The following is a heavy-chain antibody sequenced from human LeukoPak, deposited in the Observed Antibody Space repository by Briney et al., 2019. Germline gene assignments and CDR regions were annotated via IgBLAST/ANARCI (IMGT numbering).Heavy chain of an antibody. CDR2: ITTSSSYI. J-gene: IGHJ3*02. D-gene: IGHD3-16*01. V-gene: IGHV3-21*01. Sequence: GGSLRLSCAASGFTFSRSNMNWVRQAPGKGLEWVSSITTSSSYIYYADSVKGRFTISRDNAKKSLYLQMNSLGAEDTAVYYCARFRAGDYVWGSYKARGAFDIWGQGTMVTVSS. CDR1: GFTFSRSN. CDR3: ARFRAGDYVWGSYKARGAFDI.